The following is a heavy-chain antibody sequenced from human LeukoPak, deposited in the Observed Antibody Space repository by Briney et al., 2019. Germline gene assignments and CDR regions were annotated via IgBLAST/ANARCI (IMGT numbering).Heavy chain of an antibody. J-gene: IGHJ4*02. D-gene: IGHD2-21*01. CDR3: ARHYYERSDCYSFDY. CDR2: IYSSGST. CDR1: GGSISGYY. V-gene: IGHV4-59*08. Sequence: SETLSLTRTVSGGSISGYYWSWIRQPPGKGLEWIGYIYSSGSTNYNPSLKSRVIMSIDTSENQFSLKLSSVTAADTALYYCARHYYERSDCYSFDYWGQGTLVTVSS.